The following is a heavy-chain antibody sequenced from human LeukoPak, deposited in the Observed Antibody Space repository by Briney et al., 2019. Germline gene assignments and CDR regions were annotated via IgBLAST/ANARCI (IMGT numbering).Heavy chain of an antibody. D-gene: IGHD5-18*01. V-gene: IGHV4-4*09. CDR1: GGSISSYY. CDR2: IYTSGST. J-gene: IGHJ6*03. Sequence: PSETLSLTCTVSGGSISSYYWSWIRQPPGKGLEWIGYIYTSGSTNYNPSLKSRVTISVDTSKNQFSLKLSSVTAADTAVYYCARCLYSYGYVTNYYYYCMDVWGKGTTVTVSS. CDR3: ARCLYSYGYVTNYYYYCMDV.